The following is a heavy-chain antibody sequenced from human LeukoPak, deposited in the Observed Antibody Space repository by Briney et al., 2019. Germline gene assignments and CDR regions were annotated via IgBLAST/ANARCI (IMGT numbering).Heavy chain of an antibody. CDR3: ARVARGDYYYYYMDV. Sequence: GGSLRLSCAASGFTFSSYSMNWVRQAPGKGLVWVSRINNDGSSTSYADSVQGRFTISRDNAKNTLYLQMNSLRAEDTALYYCARVARGDYYYYYMDVWGKGTTVTVSS. CDR1: GFTFSSYS. D-gene: IGHD3-10*01. V-gene: IGHV3-74*01. CDR2: INNDGSST. J-gene: IGHJ6*03.